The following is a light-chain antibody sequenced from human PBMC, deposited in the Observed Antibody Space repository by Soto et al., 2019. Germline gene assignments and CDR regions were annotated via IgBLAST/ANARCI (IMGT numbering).Light chain of an antibody. CDR1: HSVSISY. J-gene: IGKJ5*01. CDR2: CTS. Sequence: EIVLTQSPGTLFLSPGERAHISCRASHSVSISYLAWYQQKRGQAPRLLIYCTSSRGTGIPDRFSCSRSGTDFPLTSSILEPEDFTVYYCQQSGSSPLTFGPGKRLEIK. V-gene: IGKV3-20*01. CDR3: QQSGSSPLT.